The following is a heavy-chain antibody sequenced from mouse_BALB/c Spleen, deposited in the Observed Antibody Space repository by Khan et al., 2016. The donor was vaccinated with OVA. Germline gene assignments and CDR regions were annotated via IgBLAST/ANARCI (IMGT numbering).Heavy chain of an antibody. Sequence: EVELVESGGDLVKTGGSLKLSCAASGFTFSTSCMSWVRQTPDKRLEWVATINTASHYTYYIDNVKGRFTFSRDNAENILYLQMTSLRSEETAMYYGARLAYYYNSKAFAYGGQGTLVTVSA. CDR3: ARLAYYYNSKAFAY. J-gene: IGHJ3*01. D-gene: IGHD1-1*01. V-gene: IGHV5-6*01. CDR2: INTASHYT. CDR1: GFTFSTSC.